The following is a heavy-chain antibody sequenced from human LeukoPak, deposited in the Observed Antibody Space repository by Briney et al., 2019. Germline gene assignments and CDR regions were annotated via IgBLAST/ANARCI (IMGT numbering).Heavy chain of an antibody. D-gene: IGHD1-26*01. J-gene: IGHJ5*02. Sequence: VASVKLSCKASGYTFTGYYLHWVRQAPGQGLEWMGCVNPNSGGTNYAQTFHGSVTMTRDTSISTVYMELSRLRSDDTAVYYCARASGSYWWFDPWGQGTLVTVSS. CDR3: ARASGSYWWFDP. V-gene: IGHV1-2*02. CDR1: GYTFTGYY. CDR2: VNPNSGGT.